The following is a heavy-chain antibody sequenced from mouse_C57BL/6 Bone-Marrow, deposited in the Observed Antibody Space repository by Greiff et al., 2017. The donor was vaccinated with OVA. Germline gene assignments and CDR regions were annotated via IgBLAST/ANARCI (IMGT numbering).Heavy chain of an antibody. CDR3: ARLYYGSSSYWYIDV. D-gene: IGHD1-1*01. V-gene: IGHV3-6*01. Sequence: EVQLQESGPGLVKPSQSLSLTCSVTGYSITSGYYWNWIRQFPGNKLEWMGYISYDGSNNYNPSLKNRISITRDTTKNQFFLKLNSLTTEDTATDYCARLYYGSSSYWYIDVWGTGTTVTVSS. CDR1: GYSITSGYY. CDR2: ISYDGSN. J-gene: IGHJ1*03.